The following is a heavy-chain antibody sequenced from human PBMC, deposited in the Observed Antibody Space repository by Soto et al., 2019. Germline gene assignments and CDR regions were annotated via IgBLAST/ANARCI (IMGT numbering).Heavy chain of an antibody. J-gene: IGHJ5*02. CDR3: ARRQLTDGSGFHLGTDCFDP. V-gene: IGHV1-69*01. D-gene: IGHD3-10*01. Sequence: QVQLVQSGAEVKKPGSSVKVSCKASGGTFSSFAIDWVRQAPGQGLEWMGGFIPLFGSAHYAQKFQGRVTITADDSTSTAYMDLSGLRSADTAVYYCARRQLTDGSGFHLGTDCFDPWGQGTLVTVSS. CDR1: GGTFSSFA. CDR2: FIPLFGSA.